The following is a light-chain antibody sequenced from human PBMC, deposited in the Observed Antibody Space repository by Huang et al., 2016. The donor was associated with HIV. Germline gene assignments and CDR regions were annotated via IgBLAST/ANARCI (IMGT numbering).Light chain of an antibody. CDR2: WAS. V-gene: IGKV4-1*01. Sequence: DIVMTQSPDSLTVSLGESATINCKSSQTVLYNPSKMNYLAWYRQTPGQPPSPLIYWASCREVGVPERLSGSGCATDFNLSIGALQAEDAAVYYCRQYYSSPWTFGQGTKV. CDR3: RQYYSSPWT. J-gene: IGKJ1*01. CDR1: QTVLYNPSKMNY.